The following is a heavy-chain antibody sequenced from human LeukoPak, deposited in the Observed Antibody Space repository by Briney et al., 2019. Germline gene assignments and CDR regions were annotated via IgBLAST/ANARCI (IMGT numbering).Heavy chain of an antibody. V-gene: IGHV3-48*04. CDR1: GFSFSTYG. CDR2: ISSSSAL. CDR3: ARDWAAHYFDY. J-gene: IGHJ4*02. Sequence: PGGSLRLSCAASGFSFSTYGFNWVRQAPGKGLEWVSYISSSSALYYADSVKGRFTISRDNAKNSPYLQMNSLRAEDTAVYYCARDWAAHYFDYWGQGILVTISS. D-gene: IGHD3-16*01.